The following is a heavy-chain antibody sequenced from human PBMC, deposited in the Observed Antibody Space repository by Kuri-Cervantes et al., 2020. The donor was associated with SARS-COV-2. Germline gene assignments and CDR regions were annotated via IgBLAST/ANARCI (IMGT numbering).Heavy chain of an antibody. D-gene: IGHD4-17*01. CDR2: FNHSGST. V-gene: IGHV4-34*01. CDR1: GGSFSGYY. CDR3: ARVGEFFDY. J-gene: IGHJ4*02. Sequence: SETLSLTCAVYGGSFSGYYWRQPPGKGLEWIGEFNHSGSTNYNPSLKSRITLSVDTSKNQFSLKLSSVTAADTAVYYCARVGEFFDYWGQGTLVTVSS.